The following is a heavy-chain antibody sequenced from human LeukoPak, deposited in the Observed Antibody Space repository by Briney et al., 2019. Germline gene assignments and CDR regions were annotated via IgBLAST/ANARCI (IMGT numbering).Heavy chain of an antibody. Sequence: PGGSLGLSCAASGLTFSSYSMNWVRQAPGKGLEWVSSISSSSSYIYYADSVKGRFTISRDNAKNSLYLQMNSLRAEDTAVYYCARVVVPAAQYLPYYYGMDVWGQGTTVTVSS. J-gene: IGHJ6*02. CDR3: ARVVVPAAQYLPYYYGMDV. V-gene: IGHV3-21*01. CDR1: GLTFSSYS. D-gene: IGHD2-2*01. CDR2: ISSSSSYI.